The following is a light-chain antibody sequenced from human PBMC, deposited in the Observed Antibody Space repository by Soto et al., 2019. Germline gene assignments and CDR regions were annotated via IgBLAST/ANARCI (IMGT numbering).Light chain of an antibody. J-gene: IGKJ4*01. CDR3: QQGYSTPLT. Sequence: DIQMTQSPSSLSASVGDRVTITCRASQSISSYLNWYQQKPGKAPKPLIYAASSLQSGVPSRFSGSGSGTDFTLTISSLQPEDSATYYCQQGYSTPLTFGGGTKVDIK. CDR1: QSISSY. CDR2: AAS. V-gene: IGKV1-39*01.